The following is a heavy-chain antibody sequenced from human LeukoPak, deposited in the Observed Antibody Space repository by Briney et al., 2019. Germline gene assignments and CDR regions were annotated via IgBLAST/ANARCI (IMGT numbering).Heavy chain of an antibody. CDR3: ARDKLQLAFDI. CDR2: IYSGGST. V-gene: IGHV3-53*01. D-gene: IGHD6-13*01. CDR1: GFTVSSNY. J-gene: IGHJ3*02. Sequence: GGSLRLSCAASGFTVSSNYMSWVRQAPGKGLEWVSVIYSGGSTYYADSVKGRFTISRDNSKNTLYLQMNSLRAEDTAVYYCARDKLQLAFDIWGQGTMVIVSS.